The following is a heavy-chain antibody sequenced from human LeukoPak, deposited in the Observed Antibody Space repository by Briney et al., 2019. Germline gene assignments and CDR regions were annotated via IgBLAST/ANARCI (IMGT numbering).Heavy chain of an antibody. CDR3: ARGYSSSWYSGVY. Sequence: PGGSLRLSCAASGFTVSSNYMSWVRQAPGKGLEWVSVIYSGGSTYYADSVKGRFTISRDNSKNTLYLQMNSLRAEDTAVYYCARGYSSSWYSGVYWGQGTLVTVSS. J-gene: IGHJ4*02. CDR2: IYSGGST. D-gene: IGHD6-13*01. V-gene: IGHV3-53*01. CDR1: GFTVSSNY.